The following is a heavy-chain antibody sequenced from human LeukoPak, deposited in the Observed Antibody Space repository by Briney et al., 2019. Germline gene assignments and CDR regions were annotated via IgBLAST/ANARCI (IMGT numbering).Heavy chain of an antibody. CDR1: GGSINSYY. V-gene: IGHV4-59*01. CDR2: IYYSGST. J-gene: IGHJ5*02. D-gene: IGHD3-9*01. CDR3: ARLTGYSSESWFDP. Sequence: PSETLSLTCTVSGGSINSYYWSWIRQPPGKGLEWIGYIYYSGSTNYNPSLKSRVTISVLTSKNQFSLKLSSVTAADTAVYYCARLTGYSSESWFDPWGQGTLVTVSS.